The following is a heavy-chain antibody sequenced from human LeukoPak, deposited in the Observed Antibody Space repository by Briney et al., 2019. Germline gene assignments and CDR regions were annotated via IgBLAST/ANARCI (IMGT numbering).Heavy chain of an antibody. CDR3: ARAVGATVVTPPYFDY. V-gene: IGHV3-11*01. CDR2: ISSSGSTI. CDR1: GFTFSDYY. D-gene: IGHD4-23*01. Sequence: PGGSLRLSCAASGFTFSDYYMSWIRQAPGKGLEWVSYISSSGSTIYYADSVKGRFTISRDNAKNSLYLQMNSLRAEDTAVYYCARAVGATVVTPPYFDYWGQGTLVTVSS. J-gene: IGHJ4*02.